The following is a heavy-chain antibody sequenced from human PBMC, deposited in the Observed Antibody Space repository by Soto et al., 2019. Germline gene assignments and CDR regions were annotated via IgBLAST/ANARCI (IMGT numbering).Heavy chain of an antibody. Sequence: GGSLRLSCAASGFTFSRYDMHWVRQATGKGLGWVSAIGSAVDTYYPGSVKGRFSISRENAKNSLYLQMNSLRAGDTAVYYCARGAYYYDSSGYYYFDYWGQGTLVTVSS. J-gene: IGHJ4*02. CDR3: ARGAYYYDSSGYYYFDY. CDR1: GFTFSRYD. CDR2: IGSAVDT. V-gene: IGHV3-13*01. D-gene: IGHD3-22*01.